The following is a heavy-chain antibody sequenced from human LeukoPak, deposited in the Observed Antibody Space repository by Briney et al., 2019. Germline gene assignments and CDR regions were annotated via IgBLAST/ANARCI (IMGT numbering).Heavy chain of an antibody. D-gene: IGHD6-13*01. CDR1: GFTVSNNY. J-gene: IGHJ4*02. Sequence: GGSLRLSCAASGFTVSNNYMSWVRQAPGKGLEWVSAISGSGGSTYYADSVKGRFTISRDNSKNTLYLQMNSLRADDTAVYYCARGLAAAGTRGPYWGQGTLVTVSS. V-gene: IGHV3-23*01. CDR2: ISGSGGST. CDR3: ARGLAAAGTRGPY.